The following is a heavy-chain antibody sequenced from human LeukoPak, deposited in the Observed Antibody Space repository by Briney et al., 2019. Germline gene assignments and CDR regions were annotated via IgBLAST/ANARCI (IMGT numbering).Heavy chain of an antibody. J-gene: IGHJ4*02. Sequence: PGGSLRLSCAASGFTFSSYAMHWVRQAPGKGLEWVAVISYDGSNKYYADSVKGRFTISRDNSKNTLYLQMNSLRAEDTAVYYCARGGGRLEWLFIDYWGQGTLVTVSS. CDR2: ISYDGSNK. D-gene: IGHD3-3*01. V-gene: IGHV3-30-3*01. CDR1: GFTFSSYA. CDR3: ARGGGRLEWLFIDY.